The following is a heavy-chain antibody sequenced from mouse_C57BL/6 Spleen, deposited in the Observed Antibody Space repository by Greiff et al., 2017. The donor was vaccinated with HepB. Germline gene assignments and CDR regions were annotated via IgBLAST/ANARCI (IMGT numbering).Heavy chain of an antibody. CDR1: GFTFSSYA. CDR2: ISDGGSYT. D-gene: IGHD1-1*01. Sequence: VMLVESGGGLVKPGGSLKLSCAASGFTFSSYAMSWVRQTPEKRLEWVATISDGGSYTYYPDNVKGRFTISRDNAKNNLYLQMSHLKSEDTAMYYCARERYYYGSSLYAMDYWGQGTSVTVSS. V-gene: IGHV5-4*01. CDR3: ARERYYYGSSLYAMDY. J-gene: IGHJ4*01.